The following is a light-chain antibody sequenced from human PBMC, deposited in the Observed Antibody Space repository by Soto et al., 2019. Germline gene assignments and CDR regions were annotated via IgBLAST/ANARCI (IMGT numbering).Light chain of an antibody. CDR1: QSVSSNY. CDR3: QQYGNSPYT. CDR2: DAS. Sequence: EIVLAQSPGTLSLSPGERATLSCRASQSVSSNYLAWYQQTPGQAPRLLIYDASIRAAGIPDRFSGSGYGTDFTLTISRLEPEDFAVYFCQQYGNSPYTFGQGTNLEIK. V-gene: IGKV3-20*01. J-gene: IGKJ2*01.